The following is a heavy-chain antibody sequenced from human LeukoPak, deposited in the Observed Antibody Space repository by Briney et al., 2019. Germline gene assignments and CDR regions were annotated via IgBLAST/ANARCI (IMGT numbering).Heavy chain of an antibody. CDR2: IYYSGSI. CDR1: GGSITSYY. CDR3: ASYEGYSYGSFDY. Sequence: PSETLSLTCTVSGGSITSYYWSWIRQPPGKGLECIGNIYYSGSIKYIPSLKSRVTISVDTSKNQFSLKLSSVTAADTAVYYCASYEGYSYGSFDYWGQGTLVTVSS. J-gene: IGHJ4*02. V-gene: IGHV4-59*08. D-gene: IGHD5-18*01.